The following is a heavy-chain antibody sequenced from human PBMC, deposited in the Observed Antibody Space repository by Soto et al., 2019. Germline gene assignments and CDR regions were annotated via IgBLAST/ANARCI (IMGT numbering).Heavy chain of an antibody. CDR1: GFTFSSYA. CDR3: AKDAAILGYCSGGSCYGPDAFDI. D-gene: IGHD2-15*01. Sequence: GGSLRLSCAASGFTFSSYAMSWVRQAPGKGLEWVSAISGSGGSTYYADSVKGRFTISRDNSKNTLYLQMNSLRAEDTAVYYCAKDAAILGYCSGGSCYGPDAFDIWGQGTMVTVSS. J-gene: IGHJ3*02. V-gene: IGHV3-23*01. CDR2: ISGSGGST.